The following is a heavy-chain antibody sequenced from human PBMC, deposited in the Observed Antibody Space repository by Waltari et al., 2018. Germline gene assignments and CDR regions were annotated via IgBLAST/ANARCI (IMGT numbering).Heavy chain of an antibody. CDR2: INHSGRT. CDR1: GGSFSGYY. Sequence: QVQLQQWGAGLLKPSETLSLTCAVYGGSFSGYYWSWIRQPPGKGLEWIGEINHSGRTNYNPSLKSRVTISVDTSKNQFSLKLSSVTAADTAVYYCARLAFLQLGGGFDYWGQGTLVTVSS. CDR3: ARLAFLQLGGGFDY. V-gene: IGHV4-34*01. D-gene: IGHD6-6*01. J-gene: IGHJ4*02.